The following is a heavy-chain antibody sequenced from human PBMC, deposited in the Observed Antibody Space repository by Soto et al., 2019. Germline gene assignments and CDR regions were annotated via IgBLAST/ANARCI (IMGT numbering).Heavy chain of an antibody. Sequence: GGSLRLSCAASGFTFSSYAMSWVRQAPGKGLEWVSAISGSGGSTYYADSVKGRFTISRDNSKNTLYLQMNSLRAEDTAVYYCAKVRKLEPRNYYFDYWGQGTLVTVSS. V-gene: IGHV3-23*01. CDR2: ISGSGGST. CDR1: GFTFSSYA. D-gene: IGHD1-1*01. J-gene: IGHJ4*02. CDR3: AKVRKLEPRNYYFDY.